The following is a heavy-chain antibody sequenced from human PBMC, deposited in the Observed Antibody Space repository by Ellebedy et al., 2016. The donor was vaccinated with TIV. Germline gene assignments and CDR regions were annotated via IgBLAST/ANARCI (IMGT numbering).Heavy chain of an antibody. CDR3: ARWGVSSGYWTLGYYYGMDV. D-gene: IGHD3-22*01. J-gene: IGHJ6*02. CDR2: ISSSSSTV. CDR1: GFRIGDYG. V-gene: IGHV3-48*01. Sequence: GESLKISCSASGFRIGDYGMSWLRQAPGKGLEWVSYISSSSSTVYFADSVKGRFTISRDNSKNTLYLQMNSLRAGDTAVYYCARWGVSSGYWTLGYYYGMDVWGQGTTVTVSS.